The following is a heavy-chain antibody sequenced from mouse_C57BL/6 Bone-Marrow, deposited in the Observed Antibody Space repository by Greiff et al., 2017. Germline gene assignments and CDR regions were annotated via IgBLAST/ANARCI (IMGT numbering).Heavy chain of an antibody. CDR1: GYTFTSYT. D-gene: IGHD1-1*01. V-gene: IGHV1-4*01. CDR3: ARNYGSSYYFDY. Sequence: QVQLQQPGAELARPGASVKMSCKASGYTFTSYTMHWVKQRPGQGLEWIGYINPSSGYTKYNQKFKDKATLTADKSSSTAYMQLSSLTSEDSAVYYCARNYGSSYYFDYWGQDTTLTVSS. J-gene: IGHJ2*01. CDR2: INPSSGYT.